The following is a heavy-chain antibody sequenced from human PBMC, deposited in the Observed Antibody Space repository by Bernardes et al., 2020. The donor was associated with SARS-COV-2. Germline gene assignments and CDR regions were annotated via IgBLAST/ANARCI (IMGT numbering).Heavy chain of an antibody. CDR1: GYTFTGYY. V-gene: IGHV1-2*02. Sequence: ASVTVSCKASGYTFTGYYMHWVRQAPGQGLEWMGWINSNSGGTNYAQKFQGRVTMTRDTSISTAYMELSRLRSDDTAVYYCARAVGDIVVVPAAIFFDYWGQGTLVTVSS. CDR2: INSNSGGT. J-gene: IGHJ4*02. D-gene: IGHD2-2*01. CDR3: ARAVGDIVVVPAAIFFDY.